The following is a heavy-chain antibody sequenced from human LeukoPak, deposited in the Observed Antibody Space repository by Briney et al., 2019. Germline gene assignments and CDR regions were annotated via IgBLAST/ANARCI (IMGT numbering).Heavy chain of an antibody. J-gene: IGHJ4*02. V-gene: IGHV3-23*05. Sequence: PGGSLRLSCAASEITFSNYAISWVRQAPGKGLEWVAAIGRSGSPTYYADSVKGRFTISRDTSKNTLFLEMNSLRAEDTAVYYCAKASSWYYFDYWGQGTLVTVSS. CDR3: AKASSWYYFDY. CDR1: EITFSNYA. CDR2: IGRSGSPT. D-gene: IGHD6-13*01.